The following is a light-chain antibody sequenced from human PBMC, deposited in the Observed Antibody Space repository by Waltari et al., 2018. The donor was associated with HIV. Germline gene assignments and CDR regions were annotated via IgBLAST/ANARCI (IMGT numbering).Light chain of an antibody. CDR2: DAS. CDR1: PSVDNY. Sequence: EIVLTQSPATLSLSPGERATLSCRASPSVDNYLAWFQQKPGQAPRLLIYDASNRATGIPARFSGSGSVTDFTLTISSLEPEDFAVYYCQQRSGWLLTFGGGTKVEIK. CDR3: QQRSGWLLT. V-gene: IGKV3-11*01. J-gene: IGKJ4*01.